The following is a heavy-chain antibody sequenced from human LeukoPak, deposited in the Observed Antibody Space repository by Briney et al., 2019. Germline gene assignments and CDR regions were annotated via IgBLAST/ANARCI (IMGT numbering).Heavy chain of an antibody. CDR3: ARDGAGTLTRNWFDP. CDR2: ISAYNGNT. J-gene: IGHJ5*02. CDR1: GYTFTSYG. V-gene: IGHV1-18*01. Sequence: GASVKVSCKASGYTFTSYGISWVRQAPGQGLEWMGWISAYNGNTNYAQKLQGRVTMTTDTSTSTAYMELRSLRSDDTAVYYCARDGAGTLTRNWFDPWGQGTLVTVSS. D-gene: IGHD1-1*01.